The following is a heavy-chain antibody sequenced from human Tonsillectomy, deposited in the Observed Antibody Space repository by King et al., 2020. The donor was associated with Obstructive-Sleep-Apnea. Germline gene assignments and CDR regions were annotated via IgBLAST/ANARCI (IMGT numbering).Heavy chain of an antibody. J-gene: IGHJ4*02. CDR2: IKQDGSEK. CDR3: ARDKSNGWLDY. V-gene: IGHV3-7*01. CDR1: GFTFSSYW. Sequence: VQLVESGGGLVQPGGSLRLSCAASGFTFSSYWMSWVRQAPGKGLEWVANIKQDGSEKYYVDSVKGRFTISRDNAKNSLYLQMNSLRAEDTAVYYGARDKSNGWLDYWGQGTLVTVSS. D-gene: IGHD6-19*01.